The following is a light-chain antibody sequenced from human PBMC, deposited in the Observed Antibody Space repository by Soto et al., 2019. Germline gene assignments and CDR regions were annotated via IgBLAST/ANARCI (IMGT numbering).Light chain of an antibody. CDR1: QSVSSN. CDR3: QQYNNWWT. V-gene: IGKV3-15*01. Sequence: EIVMTQSPATLSVSPGERATLSCRASQSVSSNLAWYQQKPGQAPRLLIYGASTRATGIPARFSGSGSGTDITLTISRQQSEDFAVYYCQQYNNWWTFGQGTKVEIK. J-gene: IGKJ1*01. CDR2: GAS.